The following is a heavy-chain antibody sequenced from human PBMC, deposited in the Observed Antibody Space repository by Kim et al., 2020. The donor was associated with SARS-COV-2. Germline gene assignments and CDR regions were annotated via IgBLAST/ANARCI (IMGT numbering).Heavy chain of an antibody. J-gene: IGHJ4*02. CDR3: AKDIGPRVAAPRGY. CDR1: GFTFDDYA. V-gene: IGHV3-9*01. CDR2: ISWSSGSI. D-gene: IGHD6-19*01. Sequence: GGSLRLSCAASGFTFDDYAMHWVRQAPGKGLEWVSGISWSSGSICYADSVKGRFTISRDNAKNSLYLQMNSLRAEDTALYYCAKDIGPRVAAPRGYWGQGTLVTVSS.